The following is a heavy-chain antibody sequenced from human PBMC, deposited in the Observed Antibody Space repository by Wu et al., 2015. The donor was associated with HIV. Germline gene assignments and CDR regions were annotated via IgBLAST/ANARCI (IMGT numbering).Heavy chain of an antibody. Sequence: QVQLVQSGSEVKRPGASVKVSCKASGYIFTSYGISWVRQVPGQGLEWMGWISPYTDNTNYAQKFQGRVTMTAETTTRTAYMELRSLRSDDTAVYFCARDRPYFDYWGQGTLVTVSS. V-gene: IGHV1-18*01. CDR1: GYIFTSYG. D-gene: IGHD6-6*01. J-gene: IGHJ4*02. CDR2: ISPYTDNT. CDR3: ARDRPYFDY.